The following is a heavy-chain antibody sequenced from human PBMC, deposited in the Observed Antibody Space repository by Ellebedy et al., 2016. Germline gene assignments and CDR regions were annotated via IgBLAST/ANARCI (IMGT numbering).Heavy chain of an antibody. D-gene: IGHD3-9*01. CDR1: GGSISSYY. Sequence: SETLSLXXTVSGGSISSYYWSWIRQPPGKGLEWIGYIYYSGSTNYNPSLKSRVTISVDTSKNQFSLKLSSVTAADTAVYYCASSYDILTGYSWFDPWGQGTLVTVSS. V-gene: IGHV4-59*01. J-gene: IGHJ5*02. CDR3: ASSYDILTGYSWFDP. CDR2: IYYSGST.